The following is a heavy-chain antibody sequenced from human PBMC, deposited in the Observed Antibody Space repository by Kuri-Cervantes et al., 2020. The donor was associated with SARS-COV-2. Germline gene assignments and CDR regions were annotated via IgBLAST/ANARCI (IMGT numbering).Heavy chain of an antibody. J-gene: IGHJ4*02. CDR3: ASNGWGFRNPGGVSGFDY. Sequence: GGSLRLSCAASGFTFSSYSMNWVRQAPGKGLEWVSYISSSSSTIYYADSVKGRFTISRDNAKSSLYLQMNSLRAEDTAVYYCASNGWGFRNPGGVSGFDYWGQGTLVTVSS. V-gene: IGHV3-48*01. D-gene: IGHD3-16*01. CDR1: GFTFSSYS. CDR2: ISSSSSTI.